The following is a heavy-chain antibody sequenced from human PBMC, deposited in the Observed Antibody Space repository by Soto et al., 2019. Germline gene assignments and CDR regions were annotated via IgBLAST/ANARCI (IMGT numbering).Heavy chain of an antibody. CDR2: IVVGSGTT. CDR1: GFTFSNSA. D-gene: IGHD2-15*01. Sequence: ASVTVSCKTSGFTFSNSAVQWVRQDRGQRLEWIAWIVVGSGTTNYAQNFQGRVTITSDMSTSTAYMELSSLRSEDTSVYYCAAELYCGGSCCSFDLWGQGTMVTVSS. V-gene: IGHV1-58*01. J-gene: IGHJ3*01. CDR3: AAELYCGGSCCSFDL.